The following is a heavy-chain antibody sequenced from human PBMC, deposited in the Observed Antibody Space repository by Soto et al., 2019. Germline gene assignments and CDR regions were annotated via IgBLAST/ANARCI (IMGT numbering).Heavy chain of an antibody. D-gene: IGHD2-2*01. CDR1: GFTFSSYG. CDR2: IWYDGSND. J-gene: IGHJ6*02. V-gene: IGHV3-33*01. CDR3: TRGYCSSYSCYGAARDV. Sequence: VQLVESGGGVVQPGRSLRLSCAASGFTFSSYGMHWVRQAPGKGLEWVAVIWYDGSNDDYVDSVKGRFTISRDNSNNMLNLEMNRLRAEDTAIYYCTRGYCSSYSCYGAARDVWGQGTTITVAS.